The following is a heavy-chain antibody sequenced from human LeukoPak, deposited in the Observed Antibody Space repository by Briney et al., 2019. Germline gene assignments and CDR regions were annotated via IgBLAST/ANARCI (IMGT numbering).Heavy chain of an antibody. V-gene: IGHV3-33*01. J-gene: IGHJ4*02. CDR2: IWYDGSNK. CDR1: GFTLSSYV. Sequence: PGGSLRLSCAASGFTLSSYVMHWVRQAPGKGLEWVAVIWYDGSNKYYADSVKGRFTISRDNSKNTLYLQMNSLRAEDTAVYYCARDRRTYYYDSSGYGIDYWGQGTLVTVSS. CDR3: ARDRRTYYYDSSGYGIDY. D-gene: IGHD3-22*01.